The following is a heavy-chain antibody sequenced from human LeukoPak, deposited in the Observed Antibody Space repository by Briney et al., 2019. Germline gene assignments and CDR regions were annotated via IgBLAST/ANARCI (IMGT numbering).Heavy chain of an antibody. J-gene: IGHJ4*02. CDR3: ATTGLGANDFDF. D-gene: IGHD1-26*01. V-gene: IGHV5-51*01. Sequence: GESLKISCQGSGYSFTTYWIVWVRQIPGKGLEWMGSIYPGDSDTIYSPSFQGHVTISADKSISNAYLQWSSLKASDTAMYYCATTGLGANDFDFWGQGTLVTVS. CDR2: IYPGDSDT. CDR1: GYSFTTYW.